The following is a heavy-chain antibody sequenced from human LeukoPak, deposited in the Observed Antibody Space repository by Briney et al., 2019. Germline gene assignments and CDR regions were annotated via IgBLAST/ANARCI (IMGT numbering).Heavy chain of an antibody. CDR2: IYAGEGA. V-gene: IGHV4-4*07. J-gene: IGHJ4*02. CDR1: GDSISNYF. CDR3: AREGYSYGYYFDY. Sequence: SETLSLTCTVSGDSISNYFWSWIRQHAGKGLEWIGRIYAGEGAKYNPSLETRVTVSVDTSTNQLSLKLSSVTAADTAVYYCAREGYSYGYYFDYWGQGTLVTVSS. D-gene: IGHD5-18*01.